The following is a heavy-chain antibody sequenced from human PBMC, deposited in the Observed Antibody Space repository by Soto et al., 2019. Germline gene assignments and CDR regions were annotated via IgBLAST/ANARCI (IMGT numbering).Heavy chain of an antibody. CDR3: AKGPHTNVGWPYYFES. Sequence: PGGSLRLSCVASGFSLANYPLNWVRQTPGKGLEWISYSSPGGDTIYYADSVEGRLSISRDNARISLSLHMSSLRDEDSALYYCAKGPHTNVGWPYYFESWGQGVPVTVSS. V-gene: IGHV3-48*02. CDR2: SSPGGDTI. J-gene: IGHJ4*02. CDR1: GFSLANYP. D-gene: IGHD6-19*01.